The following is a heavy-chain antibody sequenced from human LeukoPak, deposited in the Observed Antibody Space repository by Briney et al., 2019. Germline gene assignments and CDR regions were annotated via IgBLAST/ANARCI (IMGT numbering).Heavy chain of an antibody. D-gene: IGHD1-7*01. V-gene: IGHV1-8*01. J-gene: IGHJ4*02. CDR3: ARDPAYNWNYYYFDY. Sequence: ASVKVSCKASGYTFTSYDINWVRQATGQGLEWMGWMNPNSGDTGYAQKFQGRVTMTRNTSISTTYMELSSLRSEDTAVYYCARDPAYNWNYYYFDYWGQGTLVTVSS. CDR1: GYTFTSYD. CDR2: MNPNSGDT.